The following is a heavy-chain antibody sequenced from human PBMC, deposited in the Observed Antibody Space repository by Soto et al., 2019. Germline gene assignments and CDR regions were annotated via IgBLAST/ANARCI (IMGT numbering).Heavy chain of an antibody. CDR1: GFTFSSYA. Sequence: GGSLRLSCAASGFTFSSYAMHWVRQAPGKGLEWVAVISYDGSNKYYADSVKGRFTISRDNSKNTLYLQMNSLRAEDTAVYYCARDRQTYYYGSGSAPGSFDIWGQGTMVTVSS. J-gene: IGHJ3*02. CDR3: ARDRQTYYYGSGSAPGSFDI. D-gene: IGHD3-10*01. CDR2: ISYDGSNK. V-gene: IGHV3-30-3*01.